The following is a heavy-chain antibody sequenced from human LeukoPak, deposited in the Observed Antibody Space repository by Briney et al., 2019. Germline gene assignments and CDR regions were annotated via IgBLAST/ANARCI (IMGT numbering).Heavy chain of an antibody. D-gene: IGHD2-2*01. Sequence: PGGSLRLPCAASGFPFSSYAMHWVRQAPGKGLEYVSAISSNGGSTSYANSVKGRFIISRDNSKNTLYLQMGSLRAEDMAVYYCARSSIVVVSILDYWGQGTLVTVSS. J-gene: IGHJ4*02. CDR1: GFPFSSYA. CDR2: ISSNGGST. CDR3: ARSSIVVVSILDY. V-gene: IGHV3-64*01.